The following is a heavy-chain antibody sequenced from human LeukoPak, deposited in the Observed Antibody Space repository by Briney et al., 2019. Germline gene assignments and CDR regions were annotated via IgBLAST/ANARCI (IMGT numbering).Heavy chain of an antibody. V-gene: IGHV3-23*01. Sequence: PGGSLRLSCAVSGFTFSGYAMSWVRQAPGKGLEWVSTISGSGDYTYYADSVKGRFSISRDNSKNTLYLQMNSLRAEDTAVYYCARDSGGAMDYWGQGTLVTVSS. CDR2: ISGSGDYT. CDR1: GFTFSGYA. J-gene: IGHJ4*02. D-gene: IGHD3-16*01. CDR3: ARDSGGAMDY.